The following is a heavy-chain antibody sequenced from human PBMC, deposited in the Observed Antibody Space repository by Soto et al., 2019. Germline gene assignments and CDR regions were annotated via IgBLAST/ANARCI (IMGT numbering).Heavy chain of an antibody. CDR2: ISGSGGST. D-gene: IGHD3-10*01. Sequence: EVQLLESGGGLVQPGGSLRLSCAASGFTFSSYAMSWVRQAPGNGLEWVSAISGSGGSTYYADSVKGRFTISKDNSKNTPYQQMNSLRAEDTAVYYCAKDRLGYYGSGSLNYWGQGTLVTVSS. J-gene: IGHJ4*02. V-gene: IGHV3-23*01. CDR1: GFTFSSYA. CDR3: AKDRLGYYGSGSLNY.